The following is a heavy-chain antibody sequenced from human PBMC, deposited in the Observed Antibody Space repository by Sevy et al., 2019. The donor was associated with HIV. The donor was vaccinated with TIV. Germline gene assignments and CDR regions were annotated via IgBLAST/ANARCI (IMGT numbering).Heavy chain of an antibody. Sequence: ASVKVSCEASGFTFDNSAVQWVRQARGQRLEWIGWIVVGSGSSNYAQKFQGRVTITRDMSTSTAYVEVSGLRGEDTAVYYCAAAPGYNSGWAFDYWGQGTLVTVSS. D-gene: IGHD6-19*01. CDR3: AAAPGYNSGWAFDY. CDR1: GFTFDNSA. CDR2: IVVGSGSS. J-gene: IGHJ4*02. V-gene: IGHV1-58*01.